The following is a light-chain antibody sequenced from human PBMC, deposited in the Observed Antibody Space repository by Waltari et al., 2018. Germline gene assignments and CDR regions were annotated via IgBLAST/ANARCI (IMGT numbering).Light chain of an antibody. V-gene: IGKV1-5*01. CDR1: RNINNW. CDR2: EAS. CDR3: QQYKTFSRT. Sequence: DIQMTQSPSTLSASVGDRVTTTCRASRNINNWLAWYQQKPGRAPKLLIYEASSLESGVPSGFRGSGSGTLFTLTITSLQPDDVALYYCQQYKTFSRTFGQGTQVEIK. J-gene: IGKJ1*01.